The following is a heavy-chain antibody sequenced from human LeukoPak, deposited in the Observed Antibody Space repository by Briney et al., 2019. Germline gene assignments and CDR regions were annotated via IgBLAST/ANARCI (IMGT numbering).Heavy chain of an antibody. V-gene: IGHV3-11*01. D-gene: IGHD5-12*01. CDR2: ISSSGSTI. CDR1: GFTFSDYY. Sequence: GGSLRLSCAASGFTFSDYYMSWIRQAPGKGLEWVSYISSSGSTIYYADSVKGRFTISRDNAKNSLYLQMNSLRAEDTAVYYCASGEYSGFIYYYYGMDVWGQGTTVTVSS. CDR3: ASGEYSGFIYYYYGMDV. J-gene: IGHJ6*02.